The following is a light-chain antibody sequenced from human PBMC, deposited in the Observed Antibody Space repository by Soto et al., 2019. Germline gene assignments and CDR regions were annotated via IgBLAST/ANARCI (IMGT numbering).Light chain of an antibody. CDR3: QQRSNWPAWT. J-gene: IGKJ1*01. V-gene: IGKV3-11*01. CDR2: DAS. CDR1: QSVSSY. Sequence: EIVLTHSPATLSSFPGDRVTLSCWASQSVSSYLAWYQQKPGQAPRLLIYDASNRATGIPARFSGSGSGTDFTLTISSLEPEDFAVYYCQQRSNWPAWTFGHGTKVDIK.